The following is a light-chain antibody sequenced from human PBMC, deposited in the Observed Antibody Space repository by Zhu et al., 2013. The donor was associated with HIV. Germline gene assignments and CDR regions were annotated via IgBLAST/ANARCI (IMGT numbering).Light chain of an antibody. CDR2: GTS. J-gene: IGKJ3*01. V-gene: IGKV3-20*01. Sequence: EIVMTQSPATLSVSPGERATLSCRASQSVSSTYLAWYQQKPGQAPRLLIYGTSTRATGIPDRFSGSGSGTDFTLTISGLEAEDFAVYYCQQYDSSPQAFGPGSKVDIK. CDR3: QQYDSSPQA. CDR1: QSVSSTY.